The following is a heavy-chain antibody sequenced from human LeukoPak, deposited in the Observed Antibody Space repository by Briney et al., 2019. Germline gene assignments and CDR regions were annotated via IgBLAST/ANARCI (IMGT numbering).Heavy chain of an antibody. D-gene: IGHD4-17*01. CDR1: GFTFSSFW. V-gene: IGHV3-7*05. CDR3: ARGMTTGD. Sequence: GGSLRLSCAASGFTFSSFWMNWVRQAPGKGLEWVANIKHDGSEKYYVDSVKGRFTISRDNAKSSLFLQMNSLRVEDTAVYYCARGMTTGDWGQGTLVTVSS. CDR2: IKHDGSEK. J-gene: IGHJ4*02.